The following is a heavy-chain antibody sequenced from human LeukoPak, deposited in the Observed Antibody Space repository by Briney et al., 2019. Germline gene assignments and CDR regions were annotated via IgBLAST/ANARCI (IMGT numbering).Heavy chain of an antibody. V-gene: IGHV3-21*01. J-gene: IGHJ4*02. Sequence: PGGSLRLSCAASGFTFSSYSMNWVRQAPGKGLEWVSSISSSSSYIYYADSVKGRFTISRDNAKNSLYLQMNSLRAEDTAVYYCAGQQLVESYFHYWGQGTLVTVSS. CDR2: ISSSSSYI. CDR1: GFTFSSYS. D-gene: IGHD6-13*01. CDR3: AGQQLVESYFHY.